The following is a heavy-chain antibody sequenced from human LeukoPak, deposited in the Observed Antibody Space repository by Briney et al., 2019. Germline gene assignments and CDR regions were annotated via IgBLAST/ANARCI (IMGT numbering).Heavy chain of an antibody. CDR3: ARDSRSLTGYYY. V-gene: IGHV3-33*01. CDR2: IWYDGSNK. J-gene: IGHJ4*02. Sequence: GGSLRLSCAASGFTFSSYGMHWVRQAPGKGLEWVAVIWYDGSNKYYADSVKGRFTISRDNSKNTLYLQMNSLRAEDTAVYYCARDSRSLTGYYYWGQGTLVTVSS. CDR1: GFTFSSYG. D-gene: IGHD3-9*01.